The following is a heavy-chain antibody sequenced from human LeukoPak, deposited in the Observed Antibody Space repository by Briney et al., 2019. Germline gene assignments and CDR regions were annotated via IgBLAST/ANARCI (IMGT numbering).Heavy chain of an antibody. CDR2: IYHSGNT. D-gene: IGHD6-19*01. Sequence: SETLSLTCTVSGGSISSYYWSWIRQPPGKGLEWIGYIYHSGNTYYNPSLKSRVTISVDTSKNQSSLNLSSATAADTAVYYCARHFGLYSSGSYYFDYWGQGTLVTVSS. CDR3: ARHFGLYSSGSYYFDY. J-gene: IGHJ4*02. CDR1: GGSISSYY. V-gene: IGHV4-59*08.